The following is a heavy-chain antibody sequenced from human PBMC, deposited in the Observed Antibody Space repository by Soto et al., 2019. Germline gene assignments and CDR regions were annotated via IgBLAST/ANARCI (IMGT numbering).Heavy chain of an antibody. CDR3: ARDRDAYCSKGICSGPYFDY. D-gene: IGHD2-8*01. CDR2: ISDNSSVI. J-gene: IGHJ4*02. CDR1: GFTFSTYS. Sequence: GGSLRLSCAASGFTFSTYSINWVRQAPGKGLEWISYISDNSSVIYYADAVKGRFTISRDNAKNSLNLQMNSLRDEDTAVYYCARDRDAYCSKGICSGPYFDYWGQGTLVTVSS. V-gene: IGHV3-48*02.